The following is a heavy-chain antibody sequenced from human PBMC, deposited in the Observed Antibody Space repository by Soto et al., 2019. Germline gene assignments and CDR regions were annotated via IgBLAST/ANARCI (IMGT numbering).Heavy chain of an antibody. CDR3: ARTTAVPNTLRSRYFFDY. Sequence: SETLSLTCSVSGGSVSDKTYYWSWIRQPPGKRLGWIGYVYYSGTTNYNPSLKSRVTISVDLSKNRFSLRLSSVTTADTALYYCARTTAVPNTLRSRYFFDYWGQGTLVTVSS. V-gene: IGHV4-61*01. CDR2: VYYSGTT. CDR1: GGSVSDKTYY. D-gene: IGHD4-17*01. J-gene: IGHJ4*02.